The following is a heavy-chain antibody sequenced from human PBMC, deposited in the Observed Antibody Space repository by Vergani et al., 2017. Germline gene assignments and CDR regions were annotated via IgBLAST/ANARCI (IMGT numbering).Heavy chain of an antibody. D-gene: IGHD1-26*01. Sequence: EVQLVESGGGLVQPGGSLRLSCAASGFTFSSYWMHWVRQAPGKGLVWVSRINSDGSSTSYADSVKGRFTISRDNAKNTLYLQMNSLRAEDTAVYYCARDTRAHWELLLYRAPTNAFDIWGQGTMVTVSS. J-gene: IGHJ3*02. V-gene: IGHV3-74*01. CDR3: ARDTRAHWELLLYRAPTNAFDI. CDR2: INSDGSST. CDR1: GFTFSSYW.